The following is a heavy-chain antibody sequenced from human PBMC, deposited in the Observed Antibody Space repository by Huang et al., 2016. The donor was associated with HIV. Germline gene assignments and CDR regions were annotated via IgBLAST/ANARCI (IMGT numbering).Heavy chain of an antibody. J-gene: IGHJ6*02. D-gene: IGHD3-22*01. CDR2: ISASGATI. Sequence: EVQLVESGGGLVQPGGSLRLSCAASGFIFSNFSMNWVRQSPGKGLEWVSYISASGATIYYEAAAKGRFTVSRDDAKKSLYLQLNSLRDEDTAVYYCARDLRGYDSTFDFYYYYGMDVWGQGTTVTVSS. CDR1: GFIFSNFS. V-gene: IGHV3-48*02. CDR3: ARDLRGYDSTFDFYYYYGMDV.